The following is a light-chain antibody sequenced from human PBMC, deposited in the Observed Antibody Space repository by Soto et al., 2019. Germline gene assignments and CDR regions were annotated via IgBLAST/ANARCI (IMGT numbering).Light chain of an antibody. CDR2: DTS. J-gene: IGKJ4*01. CDR3: QPYNNWPLT. V-gene: IGKV3-15*01. Sequence: EVVMSQSPSTLPVSAREGATLSWRASQGIGDTLAWYQHKPGQTPRLLIYDTSTRATGVPTRFSGSRSGAEFTLTINSLQSEDFAVYYCQPYNNWPLTFGGGTKVDIK. CDR1: QGIGDT.